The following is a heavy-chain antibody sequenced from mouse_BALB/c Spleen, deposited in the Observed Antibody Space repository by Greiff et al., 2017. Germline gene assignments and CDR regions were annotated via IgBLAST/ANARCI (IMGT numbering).Heavy chain of an antibody. D-gene: IGHD1-1*01. Sequence: DVMLVESGGGLVKPGGSLKLSCAASGFTFSSYAMSWVRQTPEKRLEWVASISSGGSTYYPDSVKGRFTISRDNARNILYLQMSSLRSEDTAMYYCARFLITTVVATRYFDVWGAGTTVTVSS. J-gene: IGHJ1*01. CDR1: GFTFSSYA. V-gene: IGHV5-6-5*01. CDR3: ARFLITTVVATRYFDV. CDR2: ISSGGST.